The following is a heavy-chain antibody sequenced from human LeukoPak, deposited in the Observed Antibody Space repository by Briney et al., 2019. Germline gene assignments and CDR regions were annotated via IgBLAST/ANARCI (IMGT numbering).Heavy chain of an antibody. D-gene: IGHD3-22*01. CDR3: ARGGDSSGSKRSAFDI. CDR1: GFTVSSNY. Sequence: GGSLRLSCAVSGFTVSSNYMSWVRQAPGKGLEWVSVISTSGSTYYADSAKGRFAISRDNSKNTLFLQMNSLRAEDTAVYYCARGGDSSGSKRSAFDIWGQGTTVTVSS. V-gene: IGHV3-53*01. J-gene: IGHJ3*02. CDR2: ISTSGST.